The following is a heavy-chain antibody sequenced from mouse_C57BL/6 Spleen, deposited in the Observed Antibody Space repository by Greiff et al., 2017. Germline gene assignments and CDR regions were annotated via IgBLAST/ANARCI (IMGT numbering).Heavy chain of an antibody. V-gene: IGHV1-82*01. CDR2: IYPGDGDT. CDR3: ARSRITTVVDAMDY. D-gene: IGHD1-1*01. Sequence: QVQLQQSGPELVKPGASVKISCKASGYAFSSSWMNWVKQRPGKGLEWIGRIYPGDGDTNYNGKFKGKATLTADKSSSTAYMQLSSLTSEDSAVSFCARSRITTVVDAMDYWGQGTSVTVSS. CDR1: GYAFSSSW. J-gene: IGHJ4*01.